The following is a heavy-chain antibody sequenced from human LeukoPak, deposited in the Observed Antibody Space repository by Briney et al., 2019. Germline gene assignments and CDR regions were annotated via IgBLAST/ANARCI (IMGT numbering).Heavy chain of an antibody. Sequence: GGSLRLSCAASGYMFSDYYMSWIRQAPEKGLEWLSYISHSGSTIYYADSVKGRFTISRDNAKNSLYLQMNSLRAEDTAVYYCARGGSYYYYYMDVWGKGTTVTVSS. CDR2: ISHSGSTI. CDR1: GYMFSDYY. J-gene: IGHJ6*03. CDR3: ARGGSYYYYYMDV. V-gene: IGHV3-11*04.